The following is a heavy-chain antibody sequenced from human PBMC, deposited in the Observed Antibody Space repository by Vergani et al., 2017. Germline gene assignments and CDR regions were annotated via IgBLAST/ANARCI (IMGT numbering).Heavy chain of an antibody. D-gene: IGHD6-13*01. CDR3: ARAPYSSSWYHYFDY. CDR1: GFTFSSYA. CDR2: ISYDGSNK. Sequence: QVQLVESGGGVVQPGRSLRLSCAASGFTFSSYAIHWVRQAPGKGLEWVAVISYDGSNKYYADSVKGLFTISRDNSKNTLYLQMNSLRAEDTAVYYCARAPYSSSWYHYFDYWGQGTRVTVSS. V-gene: IGHV3-30*04. J-gene: IGHJ4*02.